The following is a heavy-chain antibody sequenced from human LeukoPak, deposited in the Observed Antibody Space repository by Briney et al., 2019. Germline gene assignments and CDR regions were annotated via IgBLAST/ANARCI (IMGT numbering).Heavy chain of an antibody. D-gene: IGHD6-13*01. V-gene: IGHV3-21*01. Sequence: PGGSLRLSCAASGFTFSSYWMSWVRQAPGKGLEWVSSISSSSYIYYADSVKGRFTISRDNAKNSLYLQMNSLRAEDTAVYYCARERQQLTFDYWGQGTLVTVSS. CDR1: GFTFSSYW. CDR2: ISSSSYI. CDR3: ARERQQLTFDY. J-gene: IGHJ4*02.